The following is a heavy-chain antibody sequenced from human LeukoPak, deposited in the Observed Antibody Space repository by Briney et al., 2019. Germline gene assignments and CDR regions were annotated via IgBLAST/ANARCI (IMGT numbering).Heavy chain of an antibody. CDR2: ISWNSGSV. D-gene: IGHD3-9*01. V-gene: IGHV3-9*01. Sequence: PGRSLRLSCAASGFTFDDYAMHWVRQVPGKGLEWVSGISWNSGSVGYADSVTGRFTISRDNAKNSLYLQMNSLRVEDTLTLDYLDYWGQGTLVTVSS. CDR3: LDY. J-gene: IGHJ4*02. CDR1: GFTFDDYA.